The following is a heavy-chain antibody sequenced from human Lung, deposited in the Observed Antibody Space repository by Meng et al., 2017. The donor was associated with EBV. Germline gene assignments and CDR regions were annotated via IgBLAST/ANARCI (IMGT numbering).Heavy chain of an antibody. V-gene: IGHV4-34*01. Sequence: QVQLQQGGEGLLKPSETLSLTCGVSGRSFSSSYWSWIRQPPGKGLEWIGQINYSGITNYNPSLKSRVTISVDTSKNQFSLSLNSVTAADTAVYYCARGGTSSAPFDYWGQGTLVTVSS. CDR2: INYSGIT. J-gene: IGHJ4*02. CDR3: ARGGTSSAPFDY. CDR1: GRSFSSSY. D-gene: IGHD2-2*01.